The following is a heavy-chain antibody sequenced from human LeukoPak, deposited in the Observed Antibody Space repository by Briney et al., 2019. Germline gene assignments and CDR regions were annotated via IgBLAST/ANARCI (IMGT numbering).Heavy chain of an antibody. V-gene: IGHV3-53*01. Sequence: GGSLRLSCAASGITVSSNYMSWVRQPPGQGLEWVSIIYSGGTTYYADSVQGRFTISRDNSKNTVYLQMNSLRVEDTAVYYCARDPRTTGKSNYGMDVWGQGTTVTVSS. D-gene: IGHD4-17*01. CDR2: IYSGGTT. CDR3: ARDPRTTGKSNYGMDV. CDR1: GITVSSNY. J-gene: IGHJ6*02.